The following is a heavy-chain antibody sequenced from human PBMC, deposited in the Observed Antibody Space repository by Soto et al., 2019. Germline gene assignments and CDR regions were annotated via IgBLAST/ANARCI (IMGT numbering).Heavy chain of an antibody. D-gene: IGHD3-22*01. CDR2: IYYSGST. V-gene: IGHV4-59*01. J-gene: IGHJ5*02. Sequence: SETLSLTCTVSGGSISSYYWSWIRQPPGKGLEWIGYIYYSGSTNYNPSLKSRVTISVDTSKNQFSLKLSSVTAADTAVYYCARGGDYYDSSGYPFDPWGQGTLVTVSS. CDR1: GGSISSYY. CDR3: ARGGDYYDSSGYPFDP.